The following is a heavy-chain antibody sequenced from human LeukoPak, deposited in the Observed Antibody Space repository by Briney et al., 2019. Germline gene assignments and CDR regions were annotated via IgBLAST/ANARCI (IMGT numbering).Heavy chain of an antibody. CDR2: IYHSGST. Sequence: SETLSLTCAVYGGSFSGYYWSWIRQPPGKGLEWIGEIYHSGSTSYNPSLKSRVTISVDTSKNPFSLKLSSVTAADTAVYYCASGRISMVRGIIKEQYYFDFWGQGTLVTVSS. V-gene: IGHV4-34*01. CDR1: GGSFSGYY. J-gene: IGHJ4*02. D-gene: IGHD3-10*01. CDR3: ASGRISMVRGIIKEQYYFDF.